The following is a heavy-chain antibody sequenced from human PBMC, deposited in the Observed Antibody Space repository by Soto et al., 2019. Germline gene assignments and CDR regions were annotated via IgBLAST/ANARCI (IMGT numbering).Heavy chain of an antibody. CDR3: ARGGPHQMSPISLDY. CDR2: ISFDGSDK. V-gene: IGHV3-30-3*01. Sequence: PGGSLRLCCAASGFIFRSYDMHWVRQAPGKGLEWVTVISFDGSDKNYADSVKGRFTISRDNSKNTLYLQMNSLRAEDTAVYFCARGGPHQMSPISLDYWGQGTLVTVSS. J-gene: IGHJ4*02. CDR1: GFIFRSYD. D-gene: IGHD2-2*01.